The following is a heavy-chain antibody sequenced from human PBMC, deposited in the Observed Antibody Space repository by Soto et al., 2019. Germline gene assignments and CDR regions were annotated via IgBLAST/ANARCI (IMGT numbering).Heavy chain of an antibody. Sequence: PGGSLRLSCEASGFTFSSYAMSWVRQAPGKGLEWVSAISGSGGSTYYADSVKGRFTISRDNSKNTLYLQMNDLRAEDSALYHCTRGPRATSAGTSAHWGQGTLVTVSS. CDR2: ISGSGGST. V-gene: IGHV3-23*01. D-gene: IGHD6-13*01. CDR3: TRGPRATSAGTSAH. J-gene: IGHJ4*02. CDR1: GFTFSSYA.